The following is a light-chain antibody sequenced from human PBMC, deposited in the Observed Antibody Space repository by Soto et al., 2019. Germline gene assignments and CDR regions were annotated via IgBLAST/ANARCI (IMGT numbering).Light chain of an antibody. J-gene: IGKJ1*01. CDR2: GAS. CDR1: QSISDT. Sequence: EIVMTQSPVTLSVSPGGGATLACRASQSISDTLAWYQQKPGQAPRLLIHGASTRAPGFPARFSGSGSGTDFTLTISSLQSEDFAVYYCHQYNGWPRTFGQGTKVDIK. V-gene: IGKV3-15*01. CDR3: HQYNGWPRT.